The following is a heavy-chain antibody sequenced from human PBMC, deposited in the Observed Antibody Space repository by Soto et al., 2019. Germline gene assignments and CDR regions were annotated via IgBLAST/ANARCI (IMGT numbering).Heavy chain of an antibody. D-gene: IGHD5-12*01. CDR1: GGSISSSSYY. Sequence: SETLSLTCTVSGGSISSSSYYWGWIRQPPGKGLEWIGSIYYSGSTYYNPSLKSRVTISVDTSKNQFSLKLSSVTAADTAVYYCASSNSGYDQAFDIWGQGTMVTVS. J-gene: IGHJ3*02. V-gene: IGHV4-39*01. CDR2: IYYSGST. CDR3: ASSNSGYDQAFDI.